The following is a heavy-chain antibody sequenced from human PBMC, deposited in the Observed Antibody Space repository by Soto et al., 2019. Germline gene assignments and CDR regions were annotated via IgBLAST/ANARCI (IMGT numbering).Heavy chain of an antibody. CDR2: ISWNSGSI. Sequence: EVQLVESGGGLVQPGRSLRLSCAASGFTFDDYAMHWVRQAPGKGLEWVSGISWNSGSIGYADSVKGRFTISRDNAKNSLYLQMNSLRAEDTALYYCASQSSTDYYYYGMDVWGQGTTVTVSS. D-gene: IGHD3-10*01. V-gene: IGHV3-9*01. J-gene: IGHJ6*02. CDR1: GFTFDDYA. CDR3: ASQSSTDYYYYGMDV.